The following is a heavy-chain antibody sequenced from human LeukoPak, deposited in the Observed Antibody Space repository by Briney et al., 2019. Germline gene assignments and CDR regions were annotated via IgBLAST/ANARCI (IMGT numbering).Heavy chain of an antibody. V-gene: IGHV1-8*01. D-gene: IGHD3-10*01. CDR3: ARGGDYYGSGSYYNALYYYYYYGMDV. CDR1: GYTFTSYD. J-gene: IGHJ6*02. CDR2: MNPNSGNT. Sequence: ASVRVSCKASGYTFTSYDINWVRQATGQGLEWMGWMNPNSGNTGYAQKFQGRVTMTRNTSISTAYMELSSLRSEDTAVYYCARGGDYYGSGSYYNALYYYYYYGMDVWGQGTTVTVSS.